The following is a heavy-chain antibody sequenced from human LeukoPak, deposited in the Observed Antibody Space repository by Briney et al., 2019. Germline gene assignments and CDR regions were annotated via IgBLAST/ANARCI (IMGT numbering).Heavy chain of an antibody. J-gene: IGHJ4*02. V-gene: IGHV1-69*13. CDR2: IIPIFGTA. CDR1: GGTFSSYA. Sequence: ASVKVSCKASGGTFSSYAISWVRQAPGQGLEWMGGIIPIFGTANYAQKFQGRVTITADESTSTAYMELSRLRSEDPAVYYCASAKRRDTAMVVLDYWGQGTLVTVSS. D-gene: IGHD5-18*01. CDR3: ASAKRRDTAMVVLDY.